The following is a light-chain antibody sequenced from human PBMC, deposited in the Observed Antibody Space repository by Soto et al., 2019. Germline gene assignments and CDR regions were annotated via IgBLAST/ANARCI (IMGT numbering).Light chain of an antibody. CDR1: QSVSSNS. CDR3: HQYGKSPRT. CDR2: GAS. J-gene: IGKJ1*01. Sequence: EIVLTQSPGTLSLSPGERATLSFRASQSVSSNSLAWYQQKPGQATRLLIYGASSRATGIPDRFSASGSGTDFTLTISRLEPEDFALYYCHQYGKSPRTFGQGTKVEI. V-gene: IGKV3-20*01.